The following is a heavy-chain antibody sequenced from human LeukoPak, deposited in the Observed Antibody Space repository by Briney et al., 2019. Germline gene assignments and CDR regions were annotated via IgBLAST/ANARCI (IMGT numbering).Heavy chain of an antibody. CDR1: GYTFTSYD. Sequence: RRASVKVSCTASGYTFTSYDINWVRQATGQGLEWMGWMNPNSGNTGYAQKFRGRVTMTRDTSISIAYMELSSLRSEDTAVYYCVRFSYSDFDYWGQGTLVTVSS. D-gene: IGHD2-15*01. J-gene: IGHJ4*02. V-gene: IGHV1-8*01. CDR3: VRFSYSDFDY. CDR2: MNPNSGNT.